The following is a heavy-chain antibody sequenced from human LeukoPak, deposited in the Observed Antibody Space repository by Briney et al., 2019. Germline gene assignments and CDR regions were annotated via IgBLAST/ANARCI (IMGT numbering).Heavy chain of an antibody. CDR1: GYTFTSYA. CDR2: INAGNGNT. V-gene: IGHV1-3*01. Sequence: ASVKVSCKASGYTFTSYAMHWVRQAPGQRLELMGWINAGNGNTKYSQKFQGRVTITRDTSASTAYMELSSLRSEDTAVYYCAREAQIAVQFDYWGQGTLVTVSS. CDR3: AREAQIAVQFDY. J-gene: IGHJ4*02. D-gene: IGHD6-19*01.